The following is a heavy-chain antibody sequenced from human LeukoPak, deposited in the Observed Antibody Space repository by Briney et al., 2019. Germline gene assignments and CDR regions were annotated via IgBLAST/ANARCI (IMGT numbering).Heavy chain of an antibody. CDR2: IIPIFDTA. D-gene: IGHD4-17*01. Sequence: ASVKVSCKASGGTFSNYAINWVRQAPGQGLEWMGGIIPIFDTANYAQKFQGRVTITADESTSTAYMELSSLRSEGTAVYYCARDLFYGDYVFDYWGQGTLVTVSS. CDR1: GGTFSNYA. J-gene: IGHJ4*02. CDR3: ARDLFYGDYVFDY. V-gene: IGHV1-69*13.